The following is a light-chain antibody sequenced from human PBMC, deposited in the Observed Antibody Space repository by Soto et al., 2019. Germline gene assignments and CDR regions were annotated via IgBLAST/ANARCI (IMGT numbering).Light chain of an antibody. CDR3: SSYTSSSTRV. CDR1: SSDVGGYNY. V-gene: IGLV2-14*01. Sequence: QSALTQPASVSGSPGQSITISCTGTSSDVGGYNYVPWYQQHPGKAPKLMIYEVSNRPSGVSNRFSGSKSGNTASLTISGLQAEDEADYYCSSYTSSSTRVLGGGTKLTVL. CDR2: EVS. J-gene: IGLJ2*01.